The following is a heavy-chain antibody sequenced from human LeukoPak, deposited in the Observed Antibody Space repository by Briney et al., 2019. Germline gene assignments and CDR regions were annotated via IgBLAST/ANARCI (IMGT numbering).Heavy chain of an antibody. D-gene: IGHD6-6*01. J-gene: IGHJ4*02. V-gene: IGHV1-2*02. Sequence: PVASVKVSCKSSGYTFIAYYMHWVRQAPGQGLEWMGWINPNSGDTNYGQKFQGRVTMTRDTSTRTAYMELSGLRFDDTAVYFCARDAVRLSSVAAHFDSWGQGTLVTVSS. CDR3: ARDAVRLSSVAAHFDS. CDR1: GYTFIAYY. CDR2: INPNSGDT.